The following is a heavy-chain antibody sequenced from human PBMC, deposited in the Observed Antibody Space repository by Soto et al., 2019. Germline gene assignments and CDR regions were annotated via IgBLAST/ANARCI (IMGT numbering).Heavy chain of an antibody. V-gene: IGHV3-53*01. CDR3: AKPDS. CDR2: IYSGTNT. J-gene: IGHJ4*02. Sequence: GGSLRLSCAASGVTASSNYMSWVRQAPGKGLEWVSVIYSGTNTYYADSVKGRFTISRDNSRNTLYLQLNSLRAEDTAVYYCAKPDSWGQGTLVTVSS. CDR1: GVTASSNY.